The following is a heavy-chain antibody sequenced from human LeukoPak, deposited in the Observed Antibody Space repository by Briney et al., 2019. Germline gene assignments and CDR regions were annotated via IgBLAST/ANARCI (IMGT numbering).Heavy chain of an antibody. V-gene: IGHV6-1*01. CDR2: TYYRSKWSN. Sequence: SQTHSLTCAISGDSVSSNTATWSWIRLSPSRGLEWLGRTYYRSKWSNEYAVTVKSRTTINSDTSKNQFSLQLNSVTPEDTAVYYCARGIYSRGFDYWGQGTLAAVSS. CDR3: ARGIYSRGFDY. D-gene: IGHD5-12*01. CDR1: GDSVSSNTAT. J-gene: IGHJ4*02.